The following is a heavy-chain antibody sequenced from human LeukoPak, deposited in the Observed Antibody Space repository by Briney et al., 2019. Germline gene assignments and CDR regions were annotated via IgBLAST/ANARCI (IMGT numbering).Heavy chain of an antibody. D-gene: IGHD3-22*01. V-gene: IGHV1-24*01. CDR2: FHPEDGET. CDR3: ATAIYYYDSSGYSSAFDI. CDR1: GYTLTELS. Sequence: ASVKVSCKVSGYTLTELSTHWVRHAPGKGLEWMAGFHPEDGETIYAQKFQGRVTMTEDTSTDTAYMELSSLRSEDTAVYYCATAIYYYDSSGYSSAFDIWGQGTMVTVSS. J-gene: IGHJ3*02.